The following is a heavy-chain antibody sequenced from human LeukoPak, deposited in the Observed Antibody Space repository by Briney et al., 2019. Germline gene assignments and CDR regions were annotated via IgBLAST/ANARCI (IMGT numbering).Heavy chain of an antibody. CDR3: ARVAVVTEYYFDY. V-gene: IGHV3-66*01. CDR2: IYSGGST. CDR1: GFTVSSNY. D-gene: IGHD2-21*02. J-gene: IGHJ4*02. Sequence: GGSLRLSCAASGFTVSSNYMSWVRQAPGTGLEWVSVIYSGGSTYYADSVKGRFTISRDNSKNTLYLQMNSLRAEDTAVYYCARVAVVTEYYFDYWGQGTLVTVSS.